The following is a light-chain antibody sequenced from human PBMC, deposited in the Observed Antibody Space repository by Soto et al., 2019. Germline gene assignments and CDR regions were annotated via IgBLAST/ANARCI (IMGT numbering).Light chain of an antibody. CDR1: QTISSW. Sequence: DIPMTQPPPTLSGPVGDRVTITCRARQTISSWLAWYQQKPGKAPKLLIYKASTLKSGVPSRFSGSGSGTEFTLTISSLQPDDFATYYCQHYNSYSEAFGQGTKVDIK. CDR3: QHYNSYSEA. V-gene: IGKV1-5*03. J-gene: IGKJ1*01. CDR2: KAS.